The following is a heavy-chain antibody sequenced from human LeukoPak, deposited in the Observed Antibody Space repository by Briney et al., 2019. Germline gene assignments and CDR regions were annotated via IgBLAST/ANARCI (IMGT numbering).Heavy chain of an antibody. CDR1: GFTLSSYE. Sequence: GGSLRLSCTASGFTLSSYEMSWIRQAPGKGLEWVSSIDYSGGDTHYADSVKGRFTISRDNSKNTLYLQMNSLRAEDTAVYYCARDRVIVGATDYWGQGTLVTVSS. J-gene: IGHJ4*02. D-gene: IGHD1-26*01. CDR2: IDYSGGDT. V-gene: IGHV3-23*01. CDR3: ARDRVIVGATDY.